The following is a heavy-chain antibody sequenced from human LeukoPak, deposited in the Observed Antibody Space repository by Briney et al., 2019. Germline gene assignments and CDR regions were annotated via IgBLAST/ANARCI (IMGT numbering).Heavy chain of an antibody. CDR2: ISAYNDNT. D-gene: IGHD3-9*01. J-gene: IGHJ4*02. V-gene: IGHV1-18*01. CDR1: GGTFSSYA. Sequence: GASVKVSCKASGGTFSSYAISWVRQAPGQGLEWMGWISAYNDNTKFAQNFQGRVTMTTDTSTSTAYMELRSLRSDDTAVYYCARGAFDWLLFGSLYYFDYWGRGTLVTVSS. CDR3: ARGAFDWLLFGSLYYFDY.